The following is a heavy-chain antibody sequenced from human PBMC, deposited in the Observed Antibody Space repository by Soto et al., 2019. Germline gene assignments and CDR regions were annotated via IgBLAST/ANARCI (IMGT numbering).Heavy chain of an antibody. D-gene: IGHD6-6*01. CDR2: IIPIFGTA. CDR1: GGTFSSYA. V-gene: IGHV1-69*13. J-gene: IGHJ4*02. Sequence: SVKVSCRASGGTFSSYAISWVRQAPGQGLEWMGGIIPIFGTANYAQKFQGRVTITADESTSTAYMELSSLRSEDTAVYYCARVPQIAARYYFDYWGQGTLVTVSS. CDR3: ARVPQIAARYYFDY.